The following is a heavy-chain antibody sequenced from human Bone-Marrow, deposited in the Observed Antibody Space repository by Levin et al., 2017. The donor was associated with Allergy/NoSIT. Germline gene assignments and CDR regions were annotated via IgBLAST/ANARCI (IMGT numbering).Heavy chain of an antibody. CDR1: GYTLTKLS. Sequence: GASVKVSCKVTGYTLTKLSMHWVRQTPGKGLEWMGGFDREDGEIIYAQKFQGRVTMTEDTSTDTVYMELNSLTSEDTAVYYCTKANFLYCGDGSCSNWFHPWGQGTLVIVSS. D-gene: IGHD2-15*01. CDR3: TKANFLYCGDGSCSNWFHP. V-gene: IGHV1-24*01. J-gene: IGHJ5*02. CDR2: FDREDGEI.